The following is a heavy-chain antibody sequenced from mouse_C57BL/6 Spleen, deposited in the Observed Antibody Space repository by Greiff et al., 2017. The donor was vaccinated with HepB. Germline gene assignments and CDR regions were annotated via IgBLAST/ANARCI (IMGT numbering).Heavy chain of an antibody. Sequence: VQGVESGAELVRPGASVKLSCKASGYTFTDYYINWVKQRPGQGLEWIARIYPGSGNTYYNEKFKGKATLTAEKSSSTAYMQLSSLTSEDSAVYFCAREAYYFDYWGQGTTLTVSS. J-gene: IGHJ2*01. CDR2: IYPGSGNT. CDR1: GYTFTDYY. CDR3: AREAYYFDY. V-gene: IGHV1-76*01.